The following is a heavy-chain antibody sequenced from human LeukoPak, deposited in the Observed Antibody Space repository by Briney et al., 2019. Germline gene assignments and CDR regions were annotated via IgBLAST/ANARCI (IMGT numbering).Heavy chain of an antibody. CDR2: ITSSGGGNT. D-gene: IGHD3-22*01. CDR3: AKTEYHDSGGYLHAFDI. V-gene: IGHV3-23*01. J-gene: IGHJ3*02. CDR1: GFTSSNYA. Sequence: PGGSLRLSCAASGFTSSNYAMSWVRQAPGKGLEWVSAITSSGGGNTYYADSVKGRFTISRDDSKNTVFVQMNSLRVEDTAAYYCAKTEYHDSGGYLHAFDIWGQGTMVTVSS.